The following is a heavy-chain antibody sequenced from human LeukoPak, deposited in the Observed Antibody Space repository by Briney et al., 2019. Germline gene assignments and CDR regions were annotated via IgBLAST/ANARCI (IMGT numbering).Heavy chain of an antibody. Sequence: PGRSLRLSCAASGFTFDDYAMPWVRHAPGKGLEWVSGISWNSGSIGYADSVKGRFTISRDNAKNSLYLQMNSLRAEDTALYYCAKDMGYSGYDSNFDYWGQGTLVTVSS. CDR3: AKDMGYSGYDSNFDY. CDR1: GFTFDDYA. V-gene: IGHV3-9*01. J-gene: IGHJ4*02. CDR2: ISWNSGSI. D-gene: IGHD5-12*01.